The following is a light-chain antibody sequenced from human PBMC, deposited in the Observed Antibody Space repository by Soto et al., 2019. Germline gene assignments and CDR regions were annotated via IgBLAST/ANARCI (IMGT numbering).Light chain of an antibody. J-gene: IGKJ2*01. V-gene: IGKV1-5*01. CDR2: DAS. CDR1: QSISSW. CDR3: HQYNSYST. Sequence: DIQMTQSPSTPSASVGDRVIITCRASQSISSWLAWYQQKPGKAPKVLIYDASSLKSGVPSRFSGSQSGTEFTLTISSLQPDDFATYYCHQYNSYSTFGQGTTLQMK.